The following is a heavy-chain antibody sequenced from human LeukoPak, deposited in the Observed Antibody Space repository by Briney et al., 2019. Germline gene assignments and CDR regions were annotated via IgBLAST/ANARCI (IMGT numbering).Heavy chain of an antibody. Sequence: SVKVSCKASRGTFSSYAISWVRQAPGQGLEWMGGIIPIFGTANYAQKFQGRVTITADEATSTAYMELSSLRSEDTAVYYCAKEPASSGWFDPWGQGTLVAVSS. CDR3: AKEPASSGWFDP. V-gene: IGHV1-69*13. D-gene: IGHD6-19*01. CDR1: RGTFSSYA. J-gene: IGHJ5*02. CDR2: IIPIFGTA.